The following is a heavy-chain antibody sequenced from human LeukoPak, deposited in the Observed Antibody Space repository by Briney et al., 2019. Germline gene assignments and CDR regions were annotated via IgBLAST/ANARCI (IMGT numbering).Heavy chain of an antibody. Sequence: SLSDSSKASGGTFSSYAISWVRQAPGQGVEWMGGIIPIFGTANYAQKFQSRVTITTDDSTSTAYMELRSLSSEDTAVYYCASPDSTPSNGFDYWGQGTLVTVSS. CDR1: GGTFSSYA. CDR2: IIPIFGTA. D-gene: IGHD1-1*01. CDR3: ASPDSTPSNGFDY. J-gene: IGHJ4*02. V-gene: IGHV1-69*05.